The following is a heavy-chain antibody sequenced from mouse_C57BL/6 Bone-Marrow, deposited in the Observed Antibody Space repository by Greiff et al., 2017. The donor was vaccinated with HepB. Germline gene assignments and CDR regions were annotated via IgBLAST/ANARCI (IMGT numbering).Heavy chain of an antibody. CDR1: GFNIKDDY. Sequence: EVKLMESGAELVRPGASVKLSCTASGFNIKDDYMHWVKQRPEQGLEWIGWIDPENGDTEYASKFQGKATITADTSSNTAYLQLSSLTSEDTAVYYCTTGAAHFDYWGQGTTLTVSS. CDR3: TTGAAHFDY. J-gene: IGHJ2*01. CDR2: IDPENGDT. V-gene: IGHV14-4*01. D-gene: IGHD6-1*01.